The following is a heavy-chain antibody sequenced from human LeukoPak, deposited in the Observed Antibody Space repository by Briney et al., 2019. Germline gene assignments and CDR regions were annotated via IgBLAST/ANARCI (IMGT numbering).Heavy chain of an antibody. CDR3: ARDFYDYRPCNYYYYYMDV. V-gene: IGHV4-59*01. Sequence: SETLSLTCTVSGGSISSYYWSWIRQPPGKGLEWIGYIYYSGSTNYNPSLKSRVTISVDTSKNQFSLKLSSVTAADTAVYYCARDFYDYRPCNYYYYYMDVWGKGTTVTVSS. J-gene: IGHJ6*03. D-gene: IGHD4-11*01. CDR2: IYYSGST. CDR1: GGSISSYY.